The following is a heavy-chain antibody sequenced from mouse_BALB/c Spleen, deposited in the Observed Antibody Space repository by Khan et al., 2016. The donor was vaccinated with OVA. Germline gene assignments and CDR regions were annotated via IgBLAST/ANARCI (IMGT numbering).Heavy chain of an antibody. CDR1: GDSITSGY. Sequence: EVQLQESGPSLVKPSQTLSLTCSVTGDSITSGYWNWIRKFPGNKLEYMGYISSSDSTFYNPSLKSRISITRDTSKNQYYLQLNSVTTEDTATYYCARWNYRYDGYCDYWGQGTTLTVSS. CDR3: ARWNYRYDGYCDY. D-gene: IGHD2-14*01. V-gene: IGHV3-8*02. CDR2: ISSSDST. J-gene: IGHJ2*01.